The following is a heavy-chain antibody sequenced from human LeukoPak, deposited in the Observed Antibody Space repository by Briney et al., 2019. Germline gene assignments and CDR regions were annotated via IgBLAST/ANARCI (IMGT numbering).Heavy chain of an antibody. CDR3: ARRGGSPLGAFDI. D-gene: IGHD1-26*01. J-gene: IGHJ3*02. CDR1: GGSFSGYY. CDR2: INHSGST. V-gene: IGHV4-34*01. Sequence: PSETLSLTCAVYGGSFSGYYWSWIRQPPGKGLEWIGEINHSGSTNYNPSLKSRVTISVDTSKNQFSLKLSSVTAADTAVYYCARRGGSPLGAFDIWAQGTMVTVSS.